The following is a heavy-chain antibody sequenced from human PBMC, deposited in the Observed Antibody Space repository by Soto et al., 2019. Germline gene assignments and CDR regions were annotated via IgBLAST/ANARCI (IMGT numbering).Heavy chain of an antibody. CDR2: ISGYNGNT. D-gene: IGHD3-10*01. Sequence: ASVKVSCKTSGYTFSNYGINWVRQAPGQGLEWMGWISGYNGNTNYAQTVQGRVTMTTDTSTGTVYMELRSLKSDDTAIYYCSRFIMVGGWFDPNYYHGMNVWGQGTTVTVS. V-gene: IGHV1-18*01. CDR3: SRFIMVGGWFDPNYYHGMNV. CDR1: GYTFSNYG. J-gene: IGHJ6*02.